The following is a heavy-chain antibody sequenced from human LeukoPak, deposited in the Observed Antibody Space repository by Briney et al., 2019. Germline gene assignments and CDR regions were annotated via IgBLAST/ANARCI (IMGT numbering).Heavy chain of an antibody. V-gene: IGHV1-2*06. CDR2: INPNSGGT. CDR3: ARDVSYYARGYYYHY. D-gene: IGHD3-22*01. J-gene: IGHJ4*02. Sequence: ASVKVSCKASGYTFTGYYINWVRQAPGQGLEWMGRINPNSGGTNYAQKFQGRVTMTRDTSINTAYMELSRLRSDDTAVYYCARDVSYYARGYYYHYWGQGTLATVSS. CDR1: GYTFTGYY.